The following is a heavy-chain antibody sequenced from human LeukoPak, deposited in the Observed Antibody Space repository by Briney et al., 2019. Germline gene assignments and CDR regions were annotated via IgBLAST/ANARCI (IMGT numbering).Heavy chain of an antibody. J-gene: IGHJ4*02. Sequence: PSETLSLTCTVSGGSISSSSYYWGWIRQPPGKGLEWIGSIYYSGSTYYNPSLKSRVTISVDTSKNQFSLKLSSVTAADTAVYYCARVKYVVDYHDYWGQGTLVTVSS. CDR1: GGSISSSSYY. D-gene: IGHD4/OR15-4a*01. CDR3: ARVKYVVDYHDY. CDR2: IYYSGST. V-gene: IGHV4-39*07.